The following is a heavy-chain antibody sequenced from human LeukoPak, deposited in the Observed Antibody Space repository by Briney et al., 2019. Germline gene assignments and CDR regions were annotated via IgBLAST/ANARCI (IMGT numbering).Heavy chain of an antibody. J-gene: IGHJ6*02. V-gene: IGHV3-53*01. CDR3: ASAVGYCSGGSCYYYYGMDV. Sequence: GGSLRLSCAASGFTVSSNYMSWVRQAPGKGLEWVSVIYSGGSTYYADSVKGRFTISRDNSKNTLYLQMNSLRAEDTAVYYCASAVGYCSGGSCYYYYGMDVWGQGTTVTVSS. CDR2: IYSGGST. D-gene: IGHD2-15*01. CDR1: GFTVSSNY.